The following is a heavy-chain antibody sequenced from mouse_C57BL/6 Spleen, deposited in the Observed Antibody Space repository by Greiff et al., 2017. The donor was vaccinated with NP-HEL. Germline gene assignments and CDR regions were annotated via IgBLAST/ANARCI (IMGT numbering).Heavy chain of an antibody. CDR3: ARDRVDGYYGDYYAMDY. J-gene: IGHJ4*01. D-gene: IGHD2-3*01. V-gene: IGHV5-4*01. Sequence: EVQGVESGGGLVKPGGSLKLSCAASGFTFSSYAMSWVRQTPEKRLEWVATISDGGSYTYYPDNVKGRFTISRDNAKNNLYLQMSHLKSEDTAMYYCARDRVDGYYGDYYAMDYWGQGTSVTVSS. CDR1: GFTFSSYA. CDR2: ISDGGSYT.